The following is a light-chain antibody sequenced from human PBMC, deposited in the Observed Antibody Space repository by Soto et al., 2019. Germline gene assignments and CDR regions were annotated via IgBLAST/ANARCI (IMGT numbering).Light chain of an antibody. CDR2: DAS. V-gene: IGKV3-20*01. J-gene: IGKJ1*01. CDR3: QQFISYPLT. CDR1: QTVRNNY. Sequence: EFVLTQSPGTLSLSPGERATLSCRASQTVRNNYLAWYQQKPGQAPRLLIYDASSRATGIPDRFSGGGSGTDFPLTISRLEPEDFAVYYCQQFISYPLTFGQGTKVEIK.